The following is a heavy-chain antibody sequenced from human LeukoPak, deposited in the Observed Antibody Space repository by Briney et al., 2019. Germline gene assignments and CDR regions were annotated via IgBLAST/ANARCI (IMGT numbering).Heavy chain of an antibody. CDR3: ARLTTNPYYYGSGKLNAFDI. Sequence: PSETLSLACTVSGGSISNYRWSWIRQPPGKGLEWIGSIYYSGSTYYNPSLKSRVTISVDTSKNQFSLKLSSVTAADTAVYYCARLTTNPYYYGSGKLNAFDIWGQGTMVTVSS. CDR2: IYYSGST. V-gene: IGHV4-39*01. D-gene: IGHD3-10*01. J-gene: IGHJ3*02. CDR1: GGSISNYR.